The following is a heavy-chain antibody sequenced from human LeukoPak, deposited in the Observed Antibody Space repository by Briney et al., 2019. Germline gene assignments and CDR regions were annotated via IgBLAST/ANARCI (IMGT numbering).Heavy chain of an antibody. J-gene: IGHJ4*02. V-gene: IGHV4-61*01. D-gene: IGHD3-9*01. CDR3: ARVTGYMIEDYFDY. CDR2: IYYSGST. Sequence: PSETLSLTCTVSGGSISSSSYYWSWIRQPPGKGLEWIGYIYYSGSTNYNPSPKSRVTISVDTSKNQFSLKLRSVTAADTAVYYCARVTGYMIEDYFDYWGQGILVTVSS. CDR1: GGSISSSSYY.